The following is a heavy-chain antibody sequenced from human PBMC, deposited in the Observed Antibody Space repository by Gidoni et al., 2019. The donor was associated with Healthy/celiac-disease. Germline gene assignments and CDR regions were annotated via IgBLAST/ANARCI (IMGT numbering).Heavy chain of an antibody. J-gene: IGHJ5*02. D-gene: IGHD6-13*01. CDR3: AREGLYSSSWYYRYNWFDP. CDR1: GFTFSSYG. Sequence: QVQLVESGGGVVQPGRSLRLSCAASGFTFSSYGMHWVRQAPGKGLEWVEVIWYDGSNKYYAESVKGRFTISRDNSKNTLYRQMNSLRAEDTAVYYCAREGLYSSSWYYRYNWFDPWGQGTLVTVSS. CDR2: IWYDGSNK. V-gene: IGHV3-33*01.